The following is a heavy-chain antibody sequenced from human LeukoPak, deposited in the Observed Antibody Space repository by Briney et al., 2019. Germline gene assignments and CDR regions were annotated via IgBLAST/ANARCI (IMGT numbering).Heavy chain of an antibody. D-gene: IGHD6-13*01. V-gene: IGHV4-59*08. Sequence: KPSETLSLTCNVSGASINNYYWSWIRQPPGMRLEWIGYISSTGSTNYNPSLESRVTKSVDTSKNHLSLGLQCVTAADTGVYYCARQVPGSGTVFDYWGQGTLVTVS. CDR2: ISSTGST. CDR1: GASINNYY. J-gene: IGHJ4*02. CDR3: ARQVPGSGTVFDY.